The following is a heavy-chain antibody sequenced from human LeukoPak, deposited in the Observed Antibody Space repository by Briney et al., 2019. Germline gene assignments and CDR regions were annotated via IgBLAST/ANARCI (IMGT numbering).Heavy chain of an antibody. J-gene: IGHJ5*02. CDR1: GGTFSSYT. CDR3: ARGGTDSGSYYEAWFDP. V-gene: IGHV1-69*02. CDR2: IIPILGIA. Sequence: SVKVSCKASGGTFSSYTISWVRQAPGQGLEGMGGIIPILGIANYAQKFQGRVTITADKSTSTAYMELSSLRSEDTAVYYWARGGTDSGSYYEAWFDPWGQGTLVTVSS. D-gene: IGHD1-26*01.